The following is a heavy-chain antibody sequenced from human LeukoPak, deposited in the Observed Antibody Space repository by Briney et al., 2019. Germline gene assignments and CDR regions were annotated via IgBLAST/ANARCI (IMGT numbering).Heavy chain of an antibody. D-gene: IGHD5-12*01. CDR3: AKDDAWLRFGE. CDR1: GFTFSSYA. CDR2: ISPSGDIT. V-gene: IGHV3-23*01. J-gene: IGHJ4*02. Sequence: AGGSLRLSCAASGFTFSSYAMSWVRQAPGKGLGWVSGISPSGDITYYADSVKGRFTISRDNSKNTLYLEVIRLTPADSAVYYCAKDDAWLRFGEWSQGTLVTVSS.